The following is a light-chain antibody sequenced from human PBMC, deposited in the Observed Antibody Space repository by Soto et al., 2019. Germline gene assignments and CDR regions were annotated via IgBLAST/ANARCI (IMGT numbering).Light chain of an antibody. CDR3: QQYNDYSAT. V-gene: IGKV1-5*01. CDR2: DVS. Sequence: DIQLTQSPSFLSPSIGESVTITCRASQKSSPWLAWYQQKPGQAPKLLMYDVSSLKRGVPSRFSGSGSGTEFTLTISSLQPDDFATYYCQQYNDYSATFGQGTKWIS. CDR1: QKSSPW. J-gene: IGKJ1*01.